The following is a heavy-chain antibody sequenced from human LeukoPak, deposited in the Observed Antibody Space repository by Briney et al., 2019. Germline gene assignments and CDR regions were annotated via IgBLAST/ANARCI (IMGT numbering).Heavy chain of an antibody. D-gene: IGHD6-13*01. CDR1: GGSFSGYY. J-gene: IGHJ4*02. CDR3: ASLRSRSSWTTFYFDY. CDR2: INHSGST. Sequence: PSETLSLTCAVYGGSFSGYYWSWIRQPPGKGLEWIGEINHSGSTNYNPSLKSRVTISVDTSKNQFSLKLSSVTAADTAVYYCASLRSRSSWTTFYFDYWGQGTLVTVSS. V-gene: IGHV4-34*01.